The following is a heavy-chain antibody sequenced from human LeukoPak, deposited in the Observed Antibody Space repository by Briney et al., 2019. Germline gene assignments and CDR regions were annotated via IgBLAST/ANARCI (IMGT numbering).Heavy chain of an antibody. Sequence: KSSETLSLTCTVSGGSISSSSYYWGWIRQPPGKGLEWIGSIYYSGSTYYNPSLKSRVTISVDTSKNQFYLNLSSVTAADTAVYYCASIPVGGRAAAPLDAFDIWGQGTMVTVSS. CDR3: ASIPVGGRAAAPLDAFDI. V-gene: IGHV4-39*01. CDR2: IYYSGST. D-gene: IGHD3-16*01. J-gene: IGHJ3*02. CDR1: GGSISSSSYY.